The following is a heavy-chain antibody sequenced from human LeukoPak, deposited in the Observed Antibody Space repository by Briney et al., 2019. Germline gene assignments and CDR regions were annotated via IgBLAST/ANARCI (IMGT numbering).Heavy chain of an antibody. V-gene: IGHV3-53*01. CDR2: IYSGGST. J-gene: IGHJ6*03. D-gene: IGHD1-14*01. CDR3: ARGWRNLSPMDV. CDR1: GFTVSSNY. Sequence: GGSLRLSCAASGFTVSSNYMSWVRQAPGKGLEWVSVIYSGGSTYYADSVKGRFTISRDNSKNTLYLQMNSLRAEDTAVYYCARGWRNLSPMDVWGKGTTVTVSS.